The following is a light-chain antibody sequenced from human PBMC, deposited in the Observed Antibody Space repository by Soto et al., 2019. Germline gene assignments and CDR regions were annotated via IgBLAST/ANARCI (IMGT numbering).Light chain of an antibody. Sequence: EIVLTQSPGILSLSPGERATLSCRASQSVSSNYLAWYRQKPGQAPRLLIYGASSRATGIPDRFSGSGSGTDFTLTISRLEPEDFAVYYCQQYGSSPQTFGQGTKVDIK. J-gene: IGKJ1*01. V-gene: IGKV3-20*01. CDR3: QQYGSSPQT. CDR1: QSVSSNY. CDR2: GAS.